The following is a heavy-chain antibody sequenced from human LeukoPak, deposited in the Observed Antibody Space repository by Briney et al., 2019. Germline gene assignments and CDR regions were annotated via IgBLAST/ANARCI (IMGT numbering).Heavy chain of an antibody. Sequence: GGSLRLSCEASGFTFSSYGMHWVRQAPGKGLEWVAFIRYDGSNKYYADSVKGRFTISRDNSKNTLYLQMNSLRAEDTAVYYCARGAGGSYPYYFDYWGQGTLVTVSS. J-gene: IGHJ4*02. CDR3: ARGAGGSYPYYFDY. CDR1: GFTFSSYG. D-gene: IGHD1-26*01. CDR2: IRYDGSNK. V-gene: IGHV3-30*02.